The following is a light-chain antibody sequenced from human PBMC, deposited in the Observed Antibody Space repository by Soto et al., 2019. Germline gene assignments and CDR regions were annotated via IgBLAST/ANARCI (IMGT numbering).Light chain of an antibody. CDR2: EVS. V-gene: IGLV2-14*01. J-gene: IGLJ3*02. CDR3: SSYTSSSTLEV. CDR1: SSDVGGYNY. Sequence: QSALTQPASVSGSPGQSITISCTGTSSDVGGYNYVSWYQQHPGKAPKPMIYEVSNRPSGLSNRFSGSKSGNTASLTISGLQAEDEADYYCSSYTSSSTLEVFGGGTKLTVL.